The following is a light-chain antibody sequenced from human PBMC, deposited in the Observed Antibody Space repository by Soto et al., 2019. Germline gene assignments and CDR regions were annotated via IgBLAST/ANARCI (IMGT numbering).Light chain of an antibody. CDR2: EVT. CDR1: SGDVGHYNY. V-gene: IGLV2-14*01. Sequence: QSALTQPASVSGSPGQSITISCTGSSGDVGHYNYVSWYQQHPGKAPKLIIYEVTNRPSAVSNRFSGSKSGNTASLIISGLQAEDEADYYCTSYRTGRIWVFGGGTPLTV. J-gene: IGLJ3*02. CDR3: TSYRTGRIWV.